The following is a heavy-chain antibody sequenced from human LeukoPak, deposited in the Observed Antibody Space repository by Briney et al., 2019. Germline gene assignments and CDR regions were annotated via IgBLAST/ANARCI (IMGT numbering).Heavy chain of an antibody. V-gene: IGHV3-23*01. CDR2: IYGSDGKT. D-gene: IGHD2-2*02. CDR3: AKHLYASCYTAFDY. Sequence: GGSLRLSCAASGFTVSAYAMAWVRQAPGKGLEWASIIYGSDGKTFYTDSVKGRFTISRDNSKNTLYLQMNSLRAEDTAVYYCAKHLYASCYTAFDYWGQGTLVTVSS. J-gene: IGHJ4*02. CDR1: GFTVSAYA.